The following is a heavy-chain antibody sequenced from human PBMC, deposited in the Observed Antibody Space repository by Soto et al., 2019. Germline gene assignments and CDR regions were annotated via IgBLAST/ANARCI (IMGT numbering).Heavy chain of an antibody. CDR2: ISGSGGST. CDR3: AITSRDYYDSSGYP. Sequence: GGSLRLSXAASGFIFSNYAMSWVRQAPGKGLEWVSAISGSGGSTYYADSVKGRFTISRDNSKNTLFLQMNSLRAEDTAVYYCAITSRDYYDSSGYPWGQGTQVTVSS. J-gene: IGHJ5*02. D-gene: IGHD3-22*01. V-gene: IGHV3-23*01. CDR1: GFIFSNYA.